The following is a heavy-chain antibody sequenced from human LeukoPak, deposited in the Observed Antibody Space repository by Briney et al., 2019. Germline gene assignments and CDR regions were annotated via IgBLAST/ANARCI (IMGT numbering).Heavy chain of an antibody. CDR1: GYSFTSYW. CDR3: AKNYYGSGSFEGWFDP. D-gene: IGHD3-10*01. J-gene: IGHJ5*02. CDR2: IYPGDSDT. Sequence: GGSLKISCKGSGYSFTSYWIGWVRQMPGKGLEWMGIIYPGDSDTRYSPSFQGQVTISADKSISTAYLQWSSLKASDTAMYYCAKNYYGSGSFEGWFDPWGQGTLVTVSS. V-gene: IGHV5-51*01.